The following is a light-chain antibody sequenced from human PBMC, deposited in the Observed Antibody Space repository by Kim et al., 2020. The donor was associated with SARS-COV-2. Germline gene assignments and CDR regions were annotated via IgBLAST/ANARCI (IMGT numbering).Light chain of an antibody. Sequence: VSPGERAPLSCRASQSVSSNLAWYQQKPGRAPRLLIYGASTRATGVPARFGGSGSGTEFTLTISNLQSEDFAIYYCQLYNHWPLTFGQGTKVDIK. CDR2: GAS. V-gene: IGKV3-15*01. CDR1: QSVSSN. CDR3: QLYNHWPLT. J-gene: IGKJ1*01.